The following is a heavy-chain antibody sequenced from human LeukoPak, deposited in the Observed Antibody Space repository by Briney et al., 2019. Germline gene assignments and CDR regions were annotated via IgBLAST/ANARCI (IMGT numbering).Heavy chain of an antibody. CDR1: GGSFSSYS. Sequence: PSETLSLICALYGGSFSSYSWSWTWIRQTPEKGLEWIGEIIEKGNANYNPSLKSRVTIDLDTSKDQFSLKLTSMTAADTAMYYCARGYYPPRWYFDLWGRGTLVTVSS. D-gene: IGHD3-10*01. J-gene: IGHJ2*01. CDR3: ARGYYPPRWYFDL. CDR2: IIEKGNA. V-gene: IGHV4-34*01.